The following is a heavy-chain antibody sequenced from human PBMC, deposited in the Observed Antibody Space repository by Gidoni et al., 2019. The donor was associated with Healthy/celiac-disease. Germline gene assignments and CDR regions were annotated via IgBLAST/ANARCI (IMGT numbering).Heavy chain of an antibody. CDR2: IMSSGSTI. CDR1: GLTFSDYY. J-gene: IGHJ6*02. D-gene: IGHD6-6*01. Sequence: QVQLVESGGGLVKPGGSLRLSCAASGLTFSDYYMSWIRQAPGTGLEWVSYIMSSGSTIYYADSGKGRFTISRDNAKNSLYLQMNSLRAEDTAVYYCARVVRRYYGMDVWGQGTTVTVSS. V-gene: IGHV3-11*01. CDR3: ARVVRRYYGMDV.